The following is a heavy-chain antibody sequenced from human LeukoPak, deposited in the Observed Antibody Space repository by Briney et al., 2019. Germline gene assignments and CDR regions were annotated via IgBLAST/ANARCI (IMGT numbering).Heavy chain of an antibody. CDR2: ISSSSSYI. CDR1: GFTFSSYS. D-gene: IGHD4-23*01. CDR3: VKYTGNSILVRFDY. J-gene: IGHJ4*02. V-gene: IGHV3-21*04. Sequence: PGGSLRLSCAASGFTFSSYSMNWVLQAPGKGLEWVSSISSSSSYIYYADSVKGRFTISRDNAKNSLYLQMNSLRAEDTALYYCVKYTGNSILVRFDYWGQGTLVTVSS.